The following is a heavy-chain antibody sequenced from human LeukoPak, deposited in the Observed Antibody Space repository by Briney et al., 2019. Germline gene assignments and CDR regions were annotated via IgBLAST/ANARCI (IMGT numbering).Heavy chain of an antibody. J-gene: IGHJ4*02. V-gene: IGHV3-7*01. CDR2: IKQDGTEK. Sequence: GGSLRLSCAASGFTFSSYWMSWVRQAPGKGLEWVASIKQDGTEKFYVDSVKGRFTISKDNAKNPLYLQMNSLRAEDTAVYYCAREDHSNYNYWGQGTLVTVSS. CDR1: GFTFSSYW. CDR3: AREDHSNYNY. D-gene: IGHD4-11*01.